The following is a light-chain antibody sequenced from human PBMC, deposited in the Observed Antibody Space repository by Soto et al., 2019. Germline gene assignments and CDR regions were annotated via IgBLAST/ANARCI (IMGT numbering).Light chain of an antibody. Sequence: QMTQSPSSLSASVGDRVTITCRASQSISSYLNWYQQKPEKAPKLLIYAASSLQRGVPSTFSGRGSRTDFTLTISSLQPADFATYYGQQRYSPPFTFGPGNTVDIK. CDR1: QSISSY. CDR2: AAS. J-gene: IGKJ3*01. V-gene: IGKV1-39*01. CDR3: QQRYSPPFT.